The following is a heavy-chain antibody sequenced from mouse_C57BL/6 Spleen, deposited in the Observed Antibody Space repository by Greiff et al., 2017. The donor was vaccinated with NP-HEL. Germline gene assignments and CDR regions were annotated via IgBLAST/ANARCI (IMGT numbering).Heavy chain of an antibody. V-gene: IGHV1-50*01. Sequence: VQLQQSGAELVKPGASVKLSCKASGYTFTSYWMQWVKQRPGQGLEWIGEIDPSDSYTNYNQKFKGKATLTVDTSSSTAYMQLSSLTSEDSAVYYGARGGGSSPFAYWGQGTLVTVSA. CDR2: IDPSDSYT. CDR1: GYTFTSYW. CDR3: ARGGGSSPFAY. J-gene: IGHJ3*01. D-gene: IGHD1-1*01.